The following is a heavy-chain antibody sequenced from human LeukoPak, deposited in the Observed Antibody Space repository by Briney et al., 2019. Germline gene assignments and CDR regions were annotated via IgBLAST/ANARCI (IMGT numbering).Heavy chain of an antibody. D-gene: IGHD6-19*01. J-gene: IGHJ4*02. CDR2: IKGNGDTT. Sequence: PGGSLRLSCAASGFTLHKYAMHWVRQAPGKGLEWVSLIKGNGDTTYNADSGKGRFTISRDNSKNSLYPQINSLRTEDTALYYCAKDIGSGWSFDYWGQGTLVTVS. CDR3: AKDIGSGWSFDY. CDR1: GFTLHKYA. V-gene: IGHV3-43*02.